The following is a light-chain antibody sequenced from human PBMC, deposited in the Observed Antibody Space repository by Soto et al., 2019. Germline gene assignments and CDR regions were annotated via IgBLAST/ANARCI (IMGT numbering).Light chain of an antibody. Sequence: DIQLTQSPSFLSASVGDRVTITCRASQGISSYLAWYQQKPGKAPKLLIYAASTLQSGVPSRFSGSGTGTELTLTMSSLKPEDFATYYCEQGGTVGPGTKVDI. CDR1: QGISSY. CDR2: AAS. J-gene: IGKJ3*01. CDR3: EQGGT. V-gene: IGKV1-9*01.